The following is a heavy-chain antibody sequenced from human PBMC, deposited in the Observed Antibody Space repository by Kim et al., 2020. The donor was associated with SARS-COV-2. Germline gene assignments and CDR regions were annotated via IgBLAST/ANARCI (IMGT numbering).Heavy chain of an antibody. J-gene: IGHJ4*02. V-gene: IGHV1-3*01. D-gene: IGHD3-10*01. CDR3: ASPTMVRGAMLDY. CDR1: GYTFTSYA. CDR2: INAGNGNT. Sequence: ASVKVSCNASGYTFTSYAMHWVRQAPGQRLEWMGWINAGNGNTKYSQKFQGRVTITRDTSASTAYMELSSLRSEDTAVYYCASPTMVRGAMLDYWGQGTLVTVSS.